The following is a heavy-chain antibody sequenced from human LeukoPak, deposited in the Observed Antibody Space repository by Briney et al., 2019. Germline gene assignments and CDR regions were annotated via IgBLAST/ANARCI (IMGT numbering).Heavy chain of an antibody. CDR2: IYSGGST. CDR1: GFTVSSNY. D-gene: IGHD6-19*01. J-gene: IGHJ6*02. Sequence: GGSLRLSCAASGFTVSSNYMSWVRQAPRKGLKWVSVIYSGGSTYYADSVKGRFTISRDNSKNTLYLQMNSLRAEDTAVYYCASDSSGWFLSYGMDVWGQGTTVTVSS. V-gene: IGHV3-53*01. CDR3: ASDSSGWFLSYGMDV.